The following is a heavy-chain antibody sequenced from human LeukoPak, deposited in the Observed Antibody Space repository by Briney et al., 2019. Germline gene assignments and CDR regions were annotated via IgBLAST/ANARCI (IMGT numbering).Heavy chain of an antibody. CDR2: ISGSGGST. Sequence: GGSLRLSCAVSGVRFSNYAMTWVRQAPGKGLEWVSAISGSGGSTYYADSVKGRFTISRDNSKNTLYLQMNSLRAEDTAVYYCAKVPQYYYDSSGYFDYWGQGTLVTVSS. D-gene: IGHD3-22*01. V-gene: IGHV3-23*01. CDR1: GVRFSNYA. J-gene: IGHJ4*02. CDR3: AKVPQYYYDSSGYFDY.